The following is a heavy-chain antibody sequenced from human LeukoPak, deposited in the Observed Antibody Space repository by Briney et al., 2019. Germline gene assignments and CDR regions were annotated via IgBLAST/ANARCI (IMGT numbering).Heavy chain of an antibody. Sequence: ASVKVSCKVSGYTLTELSMHWVRQAPGKGLEWMGGFDPEDGETIYAQKFQGRVTMTEDTSTDTAYMELSSLRSEDTAVYYRAAGRGIVVVPAAIIFGYWGQGTLVTVSS. CDR3: AAGRGIVVVPAAIIFGY. V-gene: IGHV1-24*01. CDR2: FDPEDGET. D-gene: IGHD2-2*02. J-gene: IGHJ4*02. CDR1: GYTLTELS.